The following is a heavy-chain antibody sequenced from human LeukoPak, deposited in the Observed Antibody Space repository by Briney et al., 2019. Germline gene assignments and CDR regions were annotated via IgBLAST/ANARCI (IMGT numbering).Heavy chain of an antibody. CDR2: IYHSGST. V-gene: IGHV4-38-2*02. D-gene: IGHD2-2*01. Sequence: SETLSLTCAVSGYSINSGYYWGWIRQPPGKGLEGIGSIYHSGSTYYNPSLKSRVTISVDTSKNQFSLKLSSVTAADTAVYYCAREGQLPTSYNWFDPWGQRTLVTVSS. CDR1: GYSINSGYY. CDR3: AREGQLPTSYNWFDP. J-gene: IGHJ5*02.